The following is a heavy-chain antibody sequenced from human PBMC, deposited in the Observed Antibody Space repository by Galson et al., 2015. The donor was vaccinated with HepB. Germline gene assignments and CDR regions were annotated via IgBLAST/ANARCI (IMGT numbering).Heavy chain of an antibody. D-gene: IGHD3-9*01. CDR2: ISYDGSNK. V-gene: IGHV3-30-3*01. CDR3: ARDLRDIEGFATFDP. CDR1: GFTFSISA. J-gene: IGHJ5*02. Sequence: CAASGFTFSISAIHWVRQAPGKGLEWVAVISYDGSNKYYADSVKGRFTISRDNAKNTLSLQMNSLRAEDTAVYYCARDLRDIEGFATFDPWGQGTLVTVSS.